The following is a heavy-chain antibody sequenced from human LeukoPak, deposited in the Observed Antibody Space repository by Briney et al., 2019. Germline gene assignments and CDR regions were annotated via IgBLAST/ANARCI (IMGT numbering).Heavy chain of an antibody. V-gene: IGHV3-7*01. Sequence: RGSLRLSCAASGFTFSSYWMSWVRQAPGKGLEWVANIKQDGSEKYYVDSVKGRFTISRDNAKNSLYLQMNSLRAEDTAVYYCARDLISPTVTTGYYFDYWGQGTLVTVSS. CDR1: GFTFSSYW. D-gene: IGHD4-17*01. CDR2: IKQDGSEK. J-gene: IGHJ4*02. CDR3: ARDLISPTVTTGYYFDY.